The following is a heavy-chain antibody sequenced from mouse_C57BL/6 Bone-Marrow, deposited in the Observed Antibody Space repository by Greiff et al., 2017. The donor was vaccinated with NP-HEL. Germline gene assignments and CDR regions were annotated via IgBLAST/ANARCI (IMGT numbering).Heavy chain of an antibody. D-gene: IGHD4-1*01. V-gene: IGHV1-81*01. CDR3: ARELGRWYAMDY. CDR1: GYTFTSYG. Sequence: VQLQQSGAELARPGASVKLSCKASGYTFTSYGISWVKQRTGQGLEWIGEIYPRSGNTYHNEKFKGKATLTADKSSSTAYMELRSLTSEDSAVYFCARELGRWYAMDYWGQGTSVTVSS. J-gene: IGHJ4*01. CDR2: IYPRSGNT.